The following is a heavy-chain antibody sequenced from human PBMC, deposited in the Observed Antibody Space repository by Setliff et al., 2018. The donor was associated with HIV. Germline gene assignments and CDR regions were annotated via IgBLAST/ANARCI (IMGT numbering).Heavy chain of an antibody. V-gene: IGHV4-39*01. Sequence: SETLSLTCTVSGGSISSSSYYWGWIRQPPGKGLEWIGSIYYSGSTYYNPSLKSRVTISVDTSKSQFSLNVKSMTAADTAMYYCARRSGSYHYYFDFWGQGTLVTAPQ. J-gene: IGHJ4*02. CDR3: ARRSGSYHYYFDF. CDR2: IYYSGST. D-gene: IGHD1-26*01. CDR1: GGSISSSSYY.